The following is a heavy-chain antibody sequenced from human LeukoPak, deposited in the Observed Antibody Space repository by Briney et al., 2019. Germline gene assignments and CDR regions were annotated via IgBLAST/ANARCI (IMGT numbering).Heavy chain of an antibody. J-gene: IGHJ4*02. CDR3: ARIGVAPSSDY. CDR1: GFSVSNNY. CDR2: IYVTGTT. Sequence: GGSLRLSCAASGFSVSNNYMSWVRQAPGKGLEWVSVIYVTGTTSHAESVKGRFTTSRDDSKNTLHLQMNSLTAEDTAIYYCARIGVAPSSDYWGQGTLVGVPS. D-gene: IGHD3-3*01. V-gene: IGHV3-53*01.